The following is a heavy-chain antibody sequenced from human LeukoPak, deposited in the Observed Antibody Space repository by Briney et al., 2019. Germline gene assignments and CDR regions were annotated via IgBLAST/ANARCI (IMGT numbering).Heavy chain of an antibody. CDR3: ARGGYSISRYGHGFDI. Sequence: GGSLRLSCAASGFTFSHYAIHWVRQAPGKGLEWVTVISPDGSNKYYADSVEGRFTISRDNSKNTLWLQMNSLRPEDTAVYYCARGGYSISRYGHGFDIWGQGRVVTASS. V-gene: IGHV3-30*04. CDR2: ISPDGSNK. CDR1: GFTFSHYA. D-gene: IGHD6-13*01. J-gene: IGHJ3*02.